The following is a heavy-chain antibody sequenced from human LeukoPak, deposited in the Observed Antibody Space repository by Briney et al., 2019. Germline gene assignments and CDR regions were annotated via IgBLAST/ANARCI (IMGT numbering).Heavy chain of an antibody. J-gene: IGHJ4*02. CDR3: AKGPRQYYFDY. D-gene: IGHD6-19*01. V-gene: IGHV3-48*02. CDR2: ISSSSSTK. Sequence: GGSLRLSCGASGFTFSNYNMPWVRQAPGQGLEWISYISSSSSTKYYAESVKGRFTISRDNAKNSLFLQMSSLRDEDTALYYCAKGPRQYYFDYWGQGTLVTVSS. CDR1: GFTFSNYN.